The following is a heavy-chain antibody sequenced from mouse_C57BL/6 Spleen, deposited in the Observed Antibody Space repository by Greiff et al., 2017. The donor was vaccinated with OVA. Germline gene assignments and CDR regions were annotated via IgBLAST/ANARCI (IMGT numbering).Heavy chain of an antibody. CDR2: ISSGSSTI. V-gene: IGHV5-17*01. Sequence: EVKVVESGGGLVKPGGSLKLSCAASGFTFSDYGMHWVRQAPEKGLEWVAYISSGSSTIYYADTVKGRFTISRDNAKNTLFLQMTILRSEDTAMYYCARPTYDYDEEAFAYWGQGTLVTVSA. J-gene: IGHJ3*01. D-gene: IGHD2-4*01. CDR1: GFTFSDYG. CDR3: ARPTYDYDEEAFAY.